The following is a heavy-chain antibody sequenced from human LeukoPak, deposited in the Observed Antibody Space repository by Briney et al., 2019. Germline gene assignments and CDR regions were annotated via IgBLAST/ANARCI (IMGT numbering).Heavy chain of an antibody. CDR2: ISSSSSTI. Sequence: GGSLRLSCAASGFTFSSYGMHWVRQAPGKGLEWVSYISSSSSTIYHADSVKGRFTISRDNAKNSLYLQMNSLRAEDTAVYYCARDLAAAGGDYYYGMDVWGQGTTVTVSS. D-gene: IGHD6-13*01. CDR3: ARDLAAAGGDYYYGMDV. J-gene: IGHJ6*02. V-gene: IGHV3-48*04. CDR1: GFTFSSYG.